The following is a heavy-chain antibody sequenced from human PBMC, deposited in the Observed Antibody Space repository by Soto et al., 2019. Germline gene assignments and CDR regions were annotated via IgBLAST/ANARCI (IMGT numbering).Heavy chain of an antibody. V-gene: IGHV1-8*01. J-gene: IGHJ6*02. D-gene: IGHD4-4*01. CDR1: GYTFTSYD. Sequence: QVQLVQSGAEVKKPGASVKVSCKPSGYTFTSYDINWVRQATGQGLEWMGWVNPNSGNTGYAQKFQGRVTMTRNTSISTAYMEPSSLRSEGTAVYYCARFHTHYSKGYYYYGIDVWGQGTTVTVSS. CDR2: VNPNSGNT. CDR3: ARFHTHYSKGYYYYGIDV.